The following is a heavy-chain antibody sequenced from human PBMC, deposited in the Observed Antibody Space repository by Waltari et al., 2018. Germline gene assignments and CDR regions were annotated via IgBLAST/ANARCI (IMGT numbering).Heavy chain of an antibody. Sequence: QVQLVQSGAEVKKPGSSVKVSCKASGGSFSTYAITWGRQAPGQGIEWMGGISPMFKTANSAQKFQERCTITTDGSMTTAYMELSSLTSEDTAVYYCARGGLYGQQLLESAFEIWGQGTKVTVAS. CDR3: ARGGLYGQQLLESAFEI. CDR2: ISPMFKTA. CDR1: GGSFSTYA. J-gene: IGHJ3*02. D-gene: IGHD6-13*01. V-gene: IGHV1-69*05.